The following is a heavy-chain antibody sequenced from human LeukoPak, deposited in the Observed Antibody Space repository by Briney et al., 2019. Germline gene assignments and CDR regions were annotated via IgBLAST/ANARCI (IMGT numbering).Heavy chain of an antibody. D-gene: IGHD6-19*01. CDR1: GPTFSSYW. Sequence: GGSLRLSCAASGPTFSSYWMSWVRQAPGKGLEWVANIKQDGSEKHYVDSVRGRFTISRDNAKSSLYLQMNSLRADDTAVYYCLAGDALDIWGQGTMVTVSS. V-gene: IGHV3-7*01. CDR2: IKQDGSEK. J-gene: IGHJ3*02. CDR3: LAGDALDI.